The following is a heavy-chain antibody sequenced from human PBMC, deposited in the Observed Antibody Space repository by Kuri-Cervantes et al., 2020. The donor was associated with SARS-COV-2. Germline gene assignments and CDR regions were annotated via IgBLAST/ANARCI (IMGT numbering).Heavy chain of an antibody. Sequence: GESLKISCAASGFIFHTYTMNWVRQAPGRGLEWVSSISAGRPFIFYADSVKGRFTISRGNAKNSVDLQMNSLRAEDAAVYYCVRDLLGGRPGPYFDYWGQGILVTVSS. CDR2: ISAGRPFI. D-gene: IGHD3-16*01. J-gene: IGHJ4*02. CDR3: VRDLLGGRPGPYFDY. CDR1: GFIFHTYT. V-gene: IGHV3-21*01.